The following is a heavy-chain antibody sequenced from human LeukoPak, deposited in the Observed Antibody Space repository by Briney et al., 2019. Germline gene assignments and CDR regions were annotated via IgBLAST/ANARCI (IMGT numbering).Heavy chain of an antibody. CDR2: ISSSGDST. Sequence: GGSLRLSCAASGFTFSSYAMIWVRQAPGKGLEWVSIISSSGDSTYYAASVKGRFTFSRDNSKNTLSLQMSSLGADDTAVYYCAKVGTIETTEELNWFDPWGQGTLVTVSS. CDR1: GFTFSSYA. D-gene: IGHD4-11*01. CDR3: AKVGTIETTEELNWFDP. J-gene: IGHJ5*02. V-gene: IGHV3-23*01.